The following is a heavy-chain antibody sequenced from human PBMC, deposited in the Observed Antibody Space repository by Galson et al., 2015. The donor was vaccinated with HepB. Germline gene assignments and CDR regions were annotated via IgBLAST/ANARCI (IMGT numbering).Heavy chain of an antibody. Sequence: SVKVSCKASGYTFTSYYMHWVRQAPGQGLEWMGLINPTGARTWYAQKFQGRVTMTRDTSTSTDYLGLSSLRSEDTAVYYCARDNSAYDRGWWFGPWGQGTLVTVYS. CDR3: ARDNSAYDRGWWFGP. CDR1: GYTFTSYY. V-gene: IGHV1-46*03. D-gene: IGHD5-12*01. CDR2: INPTGART. J-gene: IGHJ5*02.